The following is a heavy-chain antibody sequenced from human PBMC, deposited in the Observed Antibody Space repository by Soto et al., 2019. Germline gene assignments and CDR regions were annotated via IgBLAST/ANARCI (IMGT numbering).Heavy chain of an antibody. V-gene: IGHV1-69*13. D-gene: IGHD2-8*01. CDR3: ATKTSMVYATAFYYYYGMDV. J-gene: IGHJ6*02. CDR2: IIPIFGTA. Sequence: SVKVSCKASGGTFSSYAISWVRQAPGQGLEWMGGIIPIFGTANYAQKFQGRVTITADESTSTAYMELSSLRSEDTAVYYCATKTSMVYATAFYYYYGMDVWGQGTTVTVSS. CDR1: GGTFSSYA.